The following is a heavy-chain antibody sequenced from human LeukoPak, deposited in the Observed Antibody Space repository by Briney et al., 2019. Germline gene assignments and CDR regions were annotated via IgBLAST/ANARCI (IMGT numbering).Heavy chain of an antibody. CDR2: IYSGGST. J-gene: IGHJ4*02. CDR1: GFTVSINY. V-gene: IGHV3-53*01. CDR3: TRSRDGYNLGPSFDY. Sequence: PGGSLRLSCAASGFTVSINYMSWVRQAPGKGLEWVSVIYSGGSTYYADSVKGRFTISRDESKNTLYLQMNSLRAEDKAVYYCTRSRDGYNLGPSFDYWGQGTLVTVSS. D-gene: IGHD5-24*01.